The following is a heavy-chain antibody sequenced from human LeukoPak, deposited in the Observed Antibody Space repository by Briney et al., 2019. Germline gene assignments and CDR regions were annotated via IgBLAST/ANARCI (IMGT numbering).Heavy chain of an antibody. CDR2: ISGSGGST. CDR3: AKGSIKGFGELLLCFDY. CDR1: GFTFSSYA. J-gene: IGHJ4*02. D-gene: IGHD3-10*01. Sequence: GGSLRLSCAASGFTFSSYAMSWVRQAPGKGLEWVSAISGSGGSTYYADSVKGRFTISRDNSKNTLYLQMNSLGAEDTAVYYCAKGSIKGFGELLLCFDYWGQGTLVTVSS. V-gene: IGHV3-23*01.